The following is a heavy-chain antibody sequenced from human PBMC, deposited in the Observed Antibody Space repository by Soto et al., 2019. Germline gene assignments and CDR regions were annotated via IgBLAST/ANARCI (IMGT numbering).Heavy chain of an antibody. Sequence: PGESLKISCKGSGYSFTSYWIGWARQMPGKGLEWMGIIYPGDSDTRYSPSFQGQVTISADKSISTAYLQWSSLKASDTAMYYCARRRDNWNANFDYWGQGTLVTVSS. D-gene: IGHD1-1*01. CDR2: IYPGDSDT. J-gene: IGHJ4*02. V-gene: IGHV5-51*01. CDR1: GYSFTSYW. CDR3: ARRRDNWNANFDY.